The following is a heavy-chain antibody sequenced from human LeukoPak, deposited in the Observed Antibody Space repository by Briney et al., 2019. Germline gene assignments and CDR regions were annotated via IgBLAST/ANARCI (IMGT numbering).Heavy chain of an antibody. CDR2: IYSGGYA. CDR3: ARDYATVTLSDY. J-gene: IGHJ4*02. D-gene: IGHD4-11*01. V-gene: IGHV3-53*01. CDR1: GFTVSSNY. Sequence: PGGSLRLSCAASGFTVSSNYMSWVRQAPGKGLEWVSIIYSGGYAYYADSVKGRFTISRDNSKNTLYLQMNSLRAEDTAVYYCARDYATVTLSDYWGQGTLVTVSS.